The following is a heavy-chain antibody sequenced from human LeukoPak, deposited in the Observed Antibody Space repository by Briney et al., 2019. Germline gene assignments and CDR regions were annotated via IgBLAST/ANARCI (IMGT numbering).Heavy chain of an antibody. CDR2: LDPEDGET. J-gene: IGHJ4*02. D-gene: IGHD3-3*01. V-gene: IGHV1-24*01. Sequence: ASVRVSCKVSGYTLTELSMHWVRQAPGKGLEWMGGLDPEDGETIYAQKFQGRVTMTEDTSTDTAYMELSSLRSEDTAVYYCATNLLYYDFCHWGQGTLVTVSS. CDR1: GYTLTELS. CDR3: ATNLLYYDFCH.